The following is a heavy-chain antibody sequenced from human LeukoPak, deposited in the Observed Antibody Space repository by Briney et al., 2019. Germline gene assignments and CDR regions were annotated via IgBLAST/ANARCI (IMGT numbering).Heavy chain of an antibody. V-gene: IGHV3-30*18. Sequence: GGSLRLSCAASGFTFSSYGMHWVRQAPGKGLEWVAVISYDGSNKYYADSVKGRFTISRDNSKNTLYLQMNSLRAEDTAVYYCAKEIMGNYYDSSGYYPGFDYWGQGTLVTVSS. CDR2: ISYDGSNK. CDR1: GFTFSSYG. D-gene: IGHD3-22*01. CDR3: AKEIMGNYYDSSGYYPGFDY. J-gene: IGHJ4*02.